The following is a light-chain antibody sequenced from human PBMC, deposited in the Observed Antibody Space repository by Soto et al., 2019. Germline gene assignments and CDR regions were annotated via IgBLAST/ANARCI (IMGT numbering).Light chain of an antibody. Sequence: DIQLTQCPSTLSASLGDRVSITCRASQTISRWLAWYQQKPGKAPKLLIYDASSLESGVPSRFSGSGSGTEFTLTISSLQSDDFATYYCQQYTTYWTFGQGTKVDIK. CDR2: DAS. CDR1: QTISRW. V-gene: IGKV1-5*01. J-gene: IGKJ1*01. CDR3: QQYTTYWT.